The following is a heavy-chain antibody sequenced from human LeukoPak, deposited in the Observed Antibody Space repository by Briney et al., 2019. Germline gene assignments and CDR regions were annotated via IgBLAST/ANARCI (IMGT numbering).Heavy chain of an antibody. V-gene: IGHV3-23*01. CDR1: GFTFSSYA. D-gene: IGHD6-6*01. CDR2: ISGSGGNT. CDR3: AKGGSPSGPYYYGMDV. Sequence: PGESLRLSCAASGFTFSSYAMSWVRQAPGKGLEWVSVISGSGGNTNYADSVKGRFTISRDNSKNTVYLQMNSLRAEDTAVYYCAKGGSPSGPYYYGMDVWGQGTTVTVSS. J-gene: IGHJ6*02.